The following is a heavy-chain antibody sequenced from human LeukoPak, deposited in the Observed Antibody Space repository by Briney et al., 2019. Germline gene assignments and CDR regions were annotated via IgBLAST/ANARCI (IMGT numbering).Heavy chain of an antibody. CDR3: ARAPHCSSTSCYTRWFDP. Sequence: ASVKVSCKASGYTFTSYDIHWVRQATGQGLEWMGWMNPNSGNTGYAQKFQGRVTMTRNTSISTAYMELSSLRSEDTAVYYCARAPHCSSTSCYTRWFDPWGQGTLVTVSS. V-gene: IGHV1-8*01. J-gene: IGHJ5*02. CDR2: MNPNSGNT. CDR1: GYTFTSYD. D-gene: IGHD2-2*02.